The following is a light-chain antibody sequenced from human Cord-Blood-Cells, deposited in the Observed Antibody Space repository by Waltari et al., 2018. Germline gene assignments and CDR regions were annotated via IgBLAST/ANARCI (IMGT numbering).Light chain of an antibody. V-gene: IGLV2-23*01. CDR1: PRNVGGFNL. J-gene: IGLJ3*02. CDR3: CSYAGSSTLV. CDR2: EGS. Sequence: QSALTQPASVSGSPGQSLPIPSPEPPRNVGGFNLFSWYQQHPGKAPKLMISEGSKRPSGVSNRFSGSKSGNTASLTISGLQAEDEADYYCCSYAGSSTLVFGGGTKLTVL.